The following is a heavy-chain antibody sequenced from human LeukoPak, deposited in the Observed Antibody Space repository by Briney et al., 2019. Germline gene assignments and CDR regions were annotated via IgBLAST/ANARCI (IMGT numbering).Heavy chain of an antibody. Sequence: SETLSLTCTVSGGSISSYYWGWIRQPAGKGLEWIGRIYTSGSTNYNPSLKSRVTMSVDTSKNQFSLKLSSVTAADTAVYYCAREYSSSLSAFDIWGQGTMVTVSS. J-gene: IGHJ3*02. D-gene: IGHD6-6*01. CDR3: AREYSSSLSAFDI. V-gene: IGHV4-4*07. CDR2: IYTSGST. CDR1: GGSISSYY.